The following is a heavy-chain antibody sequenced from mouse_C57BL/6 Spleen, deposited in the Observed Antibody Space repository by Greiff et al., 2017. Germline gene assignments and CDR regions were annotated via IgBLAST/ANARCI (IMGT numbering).Heavy chain of an antibody. CDR2: ISSGSSTI. V-gene: IGHV5-17*01. D-gene: IGHD1-1*01. CDR3: ARPDYYGSSFFAY. Sequence: EVKLEESGGGLVKPGGSLKLSCAASGFTFSDYGMHWVRQAPEKGLEWVAYISSGSSTIYYADTVKGRFTISRDNAKNTLFLQMTSLRSEDTAMYYCARPDYYGSSFFAYWGQGTLVTVSA. CDR1: GFTFSDYG. J-gene: IGHJ3*01.